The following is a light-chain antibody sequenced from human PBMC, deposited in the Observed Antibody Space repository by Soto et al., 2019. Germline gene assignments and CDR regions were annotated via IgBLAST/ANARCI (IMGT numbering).Light chain of an antibody. CDR3: QQYHSWPLT. CDR1: QSLNRD. V-gene: IGKV3-15*01. Sequence: ETVMTQSPATLSMSPGERATLSCRASQSLNRDLAWYQQNPGQAPRLLIYGAFPRATGIPGRFSGRGSGTEFTRTISSLQSEDFSVYYCQQYHSWPLTFGGGTKVDIK. CDR2: GAF. J-gene: IGKJ4*01.